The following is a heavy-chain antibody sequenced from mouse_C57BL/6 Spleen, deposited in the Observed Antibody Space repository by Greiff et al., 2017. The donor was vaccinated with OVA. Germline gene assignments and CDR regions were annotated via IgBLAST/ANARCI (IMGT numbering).Heavy chain of an antibody. J-gene: IGHJ2*01. CDR1: GFTFSDYG. Sequence: EVKVEESGGGLVKPGGSLKLSCAASGFTFSDYGMHWVRQAPEKGLEWVAYISSGSSTIYYADTVKGRFTISRDNAKNTLFLQMTSLRSEDTAMYYCAKGEYYFDYWGQGTTLTVSS. CDR3: AKGEYYFDY. V-gene: IGHV5-17*01. CDR2: ISSGSSTI.